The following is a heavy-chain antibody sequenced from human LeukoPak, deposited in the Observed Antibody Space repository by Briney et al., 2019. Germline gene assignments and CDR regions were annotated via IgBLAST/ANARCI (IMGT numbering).Heavy chain of an antibody. V-gene: IGHV1-8*03. CDR2: MNPNSGNT. CDR3: ARGDVYDFLDV. Sequence: ASVKVSCKASGYTLTSYDINWVRQATGQGLEWKGWMNPNSGNTGYAQKFQGRVTITRNTSISTAYMELSSLRSEDTAVYYCARGDVYDFLDVWGKGTTVTVSS. CDR1: GYTLTSYD. J-gene: IGHJ6*04. D-gene: IGHD3-3*01.